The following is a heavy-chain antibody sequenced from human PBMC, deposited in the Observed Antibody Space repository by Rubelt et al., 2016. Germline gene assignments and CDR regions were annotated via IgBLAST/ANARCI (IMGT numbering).Heavy chain of an antibody. CDR3: ARPHLVTIIGIITSYHFDY. Sequence: CGGGLVQPGGSLRLSCAASGFTVSSNHMSWVRQAPGKGLEWVSLIYSGGSTYYADSVKGRLTISRDNAKNTLYLHMNSLRAEDTAVYYCARPHLVTIIGIITSYHFDYWGRGTLVTVSS. V-gene: IGHV3-66*04. J-gene: IGHJ4*02. CDR1: GFTVSSNH. CDR2: IYSGGST. D-gene: IGHD3-3*01.